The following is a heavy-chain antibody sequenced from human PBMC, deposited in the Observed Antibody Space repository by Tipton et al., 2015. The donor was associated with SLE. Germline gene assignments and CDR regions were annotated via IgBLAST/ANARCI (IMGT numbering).Heavy chain of an antibody. Sequence: TLSLTCTVSGGSISSYYWSWIRQPPGKGLEWIGYIYYSGSTNYNPSLKSRVTISVDTSKNQFSLKLSSVTAADTAVYYCARKEGQYYDFWSGYKGGMDVWGQWTTVAVSS. CDR3: ARKEGQYYDFWSGYKGGMDV. J-gene: IGHJ6*02. CDR2: IYYSGST. V-gene: IGHV4-59*12. CDR1: GGSISSYY. D-gene: IGHD3-3*01.